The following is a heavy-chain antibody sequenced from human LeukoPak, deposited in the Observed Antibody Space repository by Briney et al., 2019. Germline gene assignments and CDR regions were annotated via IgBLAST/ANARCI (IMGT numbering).Heavy chain of an antibody. D-gene: IGHD3-22*01. CDR3: ARGDSTMIVVVITGLEY. Sequence: GASVKVSCKASGYTFTSYDINWVRQATGQGLEWMGWMNPNSGNTGYAQKFQGRVTMTRDTSISTAYMELSRLRSDDTAVYYCARGDSTMIVVVITGLEYWGQGTLVTVSS. CDR2: MNPNSGNT. J-gene: IGHJ4*02. V-gene: IGHV1-8*02. CDR1: GYTFTSYD.